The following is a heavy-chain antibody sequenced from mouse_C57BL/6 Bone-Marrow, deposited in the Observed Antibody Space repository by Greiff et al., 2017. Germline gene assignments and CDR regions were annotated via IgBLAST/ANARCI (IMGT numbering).Heavy chain of an antibody. V-gene: IGHV1-61*01. J-gene: IGHJ2*01. D-gene: IGHD1-1*01. CDR2: IYPSDSET. CDR3: ARGGDGSGFDY. Sequence: QVQLQQPGAELVRPGSSVKLSCKASGYTFTSYWMDWVKQRPGQGLEWIGNIYPSDSETHYNQKFKDKATLTVDKSSSTAYMQLSSLTSEDSAVYYGARGGDGSGFDYWGQGTTLTVSS. CDR1: GYTFTSYW.